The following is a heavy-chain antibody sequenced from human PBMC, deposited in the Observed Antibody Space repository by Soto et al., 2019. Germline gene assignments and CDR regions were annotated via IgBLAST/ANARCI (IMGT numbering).Heavy chain of an antibody. D-gene: IGHD2-2*01. CDR3: AKDQGLRSRDGYNPDY. Sequence: PGGSLRLSCAASGFTFNNYGMNWVRQTPGKGLDWVAVISYDGSINFYGDSVKGRFTISRDNSKNTLYLQMNSLRTADTAVYYCAKDQGLRSRDGYNPDYWGQG. V-gene: IGHV3-30*18. CDR2: ISYDGSIN. J-gene: IGHJ4*02. CDR1: GFTFNNYG.